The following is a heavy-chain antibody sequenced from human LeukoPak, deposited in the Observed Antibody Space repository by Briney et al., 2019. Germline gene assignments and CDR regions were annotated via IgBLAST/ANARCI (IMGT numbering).Heavy chain of an antibody. Sequence: GMSLRLSCVASKFTFSHFGMHWVRQAPGKGLEWVAVIWNDGSSQYYADSVKGRFTVSRDNSQNTVYLQMNSLRPEDTAVYYCAKDAQRGFDYSNSLENWGQGTLVTVSP. CDR3: AKDAQRGFDYSNSLEN. D-gene: IGHD4-11*01. CDR2: IWNDGSSQ. CDR1: KFTFSHFG. J-gene: IGHJ4*02. V-gene: IGHV3-33*06.